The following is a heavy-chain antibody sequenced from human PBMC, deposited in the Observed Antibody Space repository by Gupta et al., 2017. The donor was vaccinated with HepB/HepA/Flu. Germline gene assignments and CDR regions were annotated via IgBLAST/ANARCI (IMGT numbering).Heavy chain of an antibody. V-gene: IGHV4-34*01. J-gene: IGHJ6*04. CDR1: GGSFSGYY. CDR2: INKSGST. CDR3: VRGGPGLPVV. Sequence: VQLQQWGAGLLTPSETLSLTCAVYGGSFSGYYWSWIRQPPGKGLEWIGEINKSGSTNDNPSLKRRVTLSVDTSNMQFSLKLSSVAAADTGVYGGVRGGPGLPVVWCKGTTVIVSP. D-gene: IGHD3-16*01.